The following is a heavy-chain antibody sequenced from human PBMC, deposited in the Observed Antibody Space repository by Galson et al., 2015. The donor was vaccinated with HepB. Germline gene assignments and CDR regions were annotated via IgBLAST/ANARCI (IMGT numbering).Heavy chain of an antibody. J-gene: IGHJ5*02. CDR3: ARDPYYDSSGYPLATNWFDP. Sequence: SVKVSCKASGYIFTYYGISWVRQAPGQGLEWMGWISVYNGNTNYAPKFQGRVTMTTDTSTSTAYMGLRSPRSDDTAVYYCARDPYYDSSGYPLATNWFDPWGQGTLVTVAS. V-gene: IGHV1-18*04. CDR1: GYIFTYYG. CDR2: ISVYNGNT. D-gene: IGHD3-22*01.